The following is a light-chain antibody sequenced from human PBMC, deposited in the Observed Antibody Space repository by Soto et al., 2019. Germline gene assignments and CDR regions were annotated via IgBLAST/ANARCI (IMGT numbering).Light chain of an antibody. J-gene: IGKJ4*01. CDR2: GAF. CDR1: QSVSSN. Sequence: EIVMTQSPATLSVSPGERATLSCRASQSVSSNLAWYQQKPGQAPRLLIYGAFTRATGIPARFSGSGSGTEFTLTISSLQYEDFAVYYCQQYNNWPPLTVGGGTKVEIK. CDR3: QQYNNWPPLT. V-gene: IGKV3-15*01.